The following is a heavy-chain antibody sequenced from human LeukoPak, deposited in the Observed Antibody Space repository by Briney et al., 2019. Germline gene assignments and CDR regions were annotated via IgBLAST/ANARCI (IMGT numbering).Heavy chain of an antibody. Sequence: GGSLRLSCAASGFTFSSYVMSWVRQAPGKGLEWVGRIKSKANSGTIDYASHVRGRFSISRDDSKNMAYLQMNSLKTEDTAVYYCATGRYFDFWGRGTLVTVSS. J-gene: IGHJ2*01. CDR2: IKSKANSGTI. V-gene: IGHV3-15*01. CDR3: ATGRYFDF. CDR1: GFTFSSYV.